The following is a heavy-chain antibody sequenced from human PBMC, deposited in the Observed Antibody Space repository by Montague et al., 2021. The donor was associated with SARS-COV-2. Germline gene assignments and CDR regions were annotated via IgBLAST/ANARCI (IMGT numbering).Heavy chain of an antibody. J-gene: IGHJ6*02. CDR2: INHSGST. CDR1: GGSFSGYY. CDR3: TREGYQVLWSDYYYYGMDV. Sequence: ETLSLTCAVYGGSFSGYYWSWIRQPPGKGLEWVGEINHSGSTNYNPSLKSRVTISVDTSKNQFSLKLSSVTAADTAVYYCTREGYQVLWSDYYYYGMDVWGQGTTVTVSS. D-gene: IGHD2-2*01. V-gene: IGHV4-34*01.